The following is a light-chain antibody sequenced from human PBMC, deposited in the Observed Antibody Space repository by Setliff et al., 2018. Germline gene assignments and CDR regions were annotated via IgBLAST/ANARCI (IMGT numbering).Light chain of an antibody. CDR2: GND. CDR1: SSNIGKNY. Sequence: QSVLTQLPPVSAAPGQKVTISCSGSSSNIGKNYVSWYQQLPGTAPKLLIYGNDKRPSGIPDRFSGSKSGTSATLGITGLQTGDEADFYCGTWDSGLRAVVFGGGTQLTVL. CDR3: GTWDSGLRAVV. V-gene: IGLV1-51*01. J-gene: IGLJ2*01.